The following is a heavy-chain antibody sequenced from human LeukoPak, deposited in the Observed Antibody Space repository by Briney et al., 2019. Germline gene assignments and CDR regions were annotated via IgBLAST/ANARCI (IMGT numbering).Heavy chain of an antibody. J-gene: IGHJ3*02. CDR2: IYYSGST. CDR3: ARGVRYFVLDGFDI. Sequence: PSETLSLTCAVSGGSISEYYWSWLRQPPGKGLEGIGDIYYSGSTNYHPSLKSRVTISVDTSKNQFSLKLSSVTAADTALYYCARGVRYFVLDGFDIWGQGTMVTVSS. D-gene: IGHD3-9*01. CDR1: GGSISEYY. V-gene: IGHV4-59*01.